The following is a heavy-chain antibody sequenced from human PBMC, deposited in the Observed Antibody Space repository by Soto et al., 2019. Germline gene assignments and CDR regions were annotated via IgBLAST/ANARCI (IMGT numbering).Heavy chain of an antibody. J-gene: IGHJ6*02. CDR2: INPSGGST. CDR3: ARDLRGDGDAYFYYGMDV. CDR1: GYIFTSHS. Sequence: QVQLVQSGAEVKKPGASVKMSCKPSGYIFTSHSIHWVRQAPGQGLEWLGIINPSGGSTTYAQKFRGTVIMTRDPPTSTVYVELSSLRSEDTAVYYCARDLRGDGDAYFYYGMDVWGQGTTVTVSS. D-gene: IGHD4-17*01. V-gene: IGHV1-46*01.